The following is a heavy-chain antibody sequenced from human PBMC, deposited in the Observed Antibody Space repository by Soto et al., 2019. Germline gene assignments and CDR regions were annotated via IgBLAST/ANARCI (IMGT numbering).Heavy chain of an antibody. Sequence: QVQLVESGGGVGQAGRSLGLSCADSGLSLSSYGRHWVRQAPGEGLEWVAAISYDGSNKNYLDPVEGLFTSSRDNSKNTRDLHMNALRPEDTPWYYCARDSYYHSSSGYCVFDYWGQGTQGTVSP. CDR2: ISYDGSNK. D-gene: IGHD3-3*02. CDR3: ARDSYYHSSSGYCVFDY. CDR1: GLSLSSYG. J-gene: IGHJ4*02. V-gene: IGHV3-30*03.